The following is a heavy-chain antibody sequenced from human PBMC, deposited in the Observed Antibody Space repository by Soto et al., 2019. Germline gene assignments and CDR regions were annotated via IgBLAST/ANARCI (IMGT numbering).Heavy chain of an antibody. D-gene: IGHD2-21*01. CDR3: RRTQIATLSNFAY. J-gene: IGHJ4*02. V-gene: IGHV1-2*02. CDR2: SKPNEGTT. Sequence: APVKVSCTASGYTYIGYCLHSVRQAPTQDLEWMGWSKPNEGTTNSPQTLQGRVTMTRQTSIRPAYMELSRLTTDDPGGYYCRRTQIATLSNFAYWGQGTQVTVSS. CDR1: GYTYIGYC.